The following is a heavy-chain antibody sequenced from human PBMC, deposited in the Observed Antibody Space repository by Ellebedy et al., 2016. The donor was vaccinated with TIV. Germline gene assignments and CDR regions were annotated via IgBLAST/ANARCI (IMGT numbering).Heavy chain of an antibody. Sequence: GESLKISCAASRFTFSNQAMHWVRQAPGKGLEWVAVISHDGRNRYHADSVKGRFTISRDNPKNTLFLQMSSLRPEGTAVYYCARGGIVGATSLDHWGQGTLVTVSS. D-gene: IGHD1-26*01. CDR3: ARGGIVGATSLDH. CDR2: ISHDGRNR. CDR1: RFTFSNQA. V-gene: IGHV3-30*15. J-gene: IGHJ4*02.